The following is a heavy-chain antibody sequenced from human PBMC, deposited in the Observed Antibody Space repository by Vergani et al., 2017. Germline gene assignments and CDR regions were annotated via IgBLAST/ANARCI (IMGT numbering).Heavy chain of an antibody. J-gene: IGHJ4*02. CDR2: INHSGST. V-gene: IGHV4-30-2*01. Sequence: QLQLQESGSGLVKPSQTLSLTCAVSGGSISSGGYSWSWIRQPPGKGLEWIGEINHSGSTNYNPSLKSRVTISVDTSKNQFSLKRSSVTAADTAVYYCARGRRIRYYFDYGGQGTLVTVSS. CDR1: GGSISSGGYS. CDR3: ARGRRIRYYFDY.